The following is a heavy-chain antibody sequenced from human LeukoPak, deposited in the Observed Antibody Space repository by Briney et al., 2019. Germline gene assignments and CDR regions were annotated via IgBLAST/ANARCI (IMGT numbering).Heavy chain of an antibody. CDR3: ARDSGPYGDYGWFDP. D-gene: IGHD4-17*01. J-gene: IGHJ5*02. Sequence: KTSETLSLTCTVSGGSISSYYWSWIRQPAGKGLEWIGRIYTSGSTNYNPSLKSRAAMSVDTSKNQFSLKLSSVTAADTAVYYCARDSGPYGDYGWFDPWGQGTLVTVSS. V-gene: IGHV4-4*07. CDR1: GGSISSYY. CDR2: IYTSGST.